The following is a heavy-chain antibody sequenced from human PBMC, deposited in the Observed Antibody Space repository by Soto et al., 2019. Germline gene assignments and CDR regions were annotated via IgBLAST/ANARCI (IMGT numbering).Heavy chain of an antibody. D-gene: IGHD1-7*01. CDR3: ARDVRAETYNWNYETWFDP. V-gene: IGHV4-59*01. CDR1: GGSISSYY. J-gene: IGHJ5*02. Sequence: SETLSLTCTVSGGSISSYYWSWIRQPPGKGLEWIGYIYYSGSTNYNPSLKSRVTISVDTSKNQFSLKLSSVTAADTAVYYCARDVRAETYNWNYETWFDPWGQGTLVTVSS. CDR2: IYYSGST.